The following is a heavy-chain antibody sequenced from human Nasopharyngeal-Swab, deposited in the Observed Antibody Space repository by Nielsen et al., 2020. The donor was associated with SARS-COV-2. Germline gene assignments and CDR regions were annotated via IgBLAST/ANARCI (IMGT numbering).Heavy chain of an antibody. CDR2: IRYDGSDY. D-gene: IGHD3-22*01. V-gene: IGHV3-30*02. CDR1: GFTFSSYA. Sequence: GGSLRLSCAASGFTFSSYAMNWVRRAPGKGLEWVAFIRYDGSDYYYADSVEGRFTISRGNSKNTLYLQLNSLRAEDTAVYYCARQDSSAYYYVFNYWGQGTLVTVSS. J-gene: IGHJ4*02. CDR3: ARQDSSAYYYVFNY.